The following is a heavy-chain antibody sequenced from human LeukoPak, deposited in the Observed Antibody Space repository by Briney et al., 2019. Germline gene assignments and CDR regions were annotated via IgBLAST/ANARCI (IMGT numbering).Heavy chain of an antibody. CDR3: AREGYCSSTSCYYFDY. CDR2: INAGNDNT. V-gene: IGHV1-3*01. J-gene: IGHJ4*02. Sequence: ASVKVSCKASGYTFTSYAMHWVRQAPGQRLEWMGWINAGNDNTKYSQKFQGRVTITRDTSASTAYMELSSLRSEDTAVYYCAREGYCSSTSCYYFDYWGQGTLVTVSS. D-gene: IGHD2-2*01. CDR1: GYTFTSYA.